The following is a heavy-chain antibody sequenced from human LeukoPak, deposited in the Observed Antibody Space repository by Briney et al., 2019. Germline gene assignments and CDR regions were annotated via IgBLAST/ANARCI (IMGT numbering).Heavy chain of an antibody. Sequence: PGGSLRLSCAASGFTFGSYWMHWVRQAPGKGLVWVSRINSDGSSTSYADSVKGRFTISRDNAKNTLYLQMNSLRAEDTAVYYCARADDGVYSWVNYWGQGTLVTVSS. D-gene: IGHD4-23*01. CDR3: ARADDGVYSWVNY. CDR2: INSDGSST. J-gene: IGHJ4*02. CDR1: GFTFGSYW. V-gene: IGHV3-74*01.